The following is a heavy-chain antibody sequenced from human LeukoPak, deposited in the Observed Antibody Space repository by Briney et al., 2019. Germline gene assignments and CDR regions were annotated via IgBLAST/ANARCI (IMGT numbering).Heavy chain of an antibody. Sequence: GESLKISCKGSGYTFTNYWLGWVRQMPGKGLEWMGIIYPGDSDTRYSPSFQGQVTISADKSISTAYLQWSSLKASDTAMYYCARHEWRSIAARRWFDPWGQGTLVTVSS. J-gene: IGHJ5*02. CDR1: GYTFTNYW. CDR3: ARHEWRSIAARRWFDP. D-gene: IGHD6-6*01. CDR2: IYPGDSDT. V-gene: IGHV5-51*01.